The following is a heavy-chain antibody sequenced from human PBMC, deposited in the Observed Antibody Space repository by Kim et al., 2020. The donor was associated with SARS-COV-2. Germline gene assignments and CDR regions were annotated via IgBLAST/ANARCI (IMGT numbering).Heavy chain of an antibody. V-gene: IGHV2-5*01. D-gene: IGHD5-12*01. J-gene: IGHJ4*02. Sequence: KRYSPSLKSRLTITKDTSKNQVVLTMTNMDPVDTATYNCAHGWLQSPFDYWGQGTLVTVSS. CDR3: AHGWLQSPFDY. CDR2: K.